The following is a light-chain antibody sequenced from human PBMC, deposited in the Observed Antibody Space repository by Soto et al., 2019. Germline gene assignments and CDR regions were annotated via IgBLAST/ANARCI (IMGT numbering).Light chain of an antibody. CDR3: TSYTSSSTHYV. CDR2: EVS. J-gene: IGLJ1*01. V-gene: IGLV2-14*01. CDR1: NSDVGGYDF. Sequence: QSALTQPASVSGSPGQSITISCTGTNSDVGGYDFVSWYRQHPGKAPKLMIYEVSFRPSGVSNRFSGSKSGNTASLTISGLQADDEADYYCTSYTSSSTHYVFGSGTKVTVL.